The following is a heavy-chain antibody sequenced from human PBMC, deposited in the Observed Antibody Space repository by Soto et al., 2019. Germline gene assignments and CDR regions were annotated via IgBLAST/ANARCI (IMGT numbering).Heavy chain of an antibody. CDR3: ARLRYSSSSSPY. CDR1: GGSVSSSSYY. CDR2: IFYSGST. J-gene: IGHJ4*02. D-gene: IGHD6-6*01. V-gene: IGHV4-39*01. Sequence: QLQLQESGPGLVKPSETLSLTCTVSGGSVSSSSYYWGWIRQPPGKGLEWIGSIFYSGSTYYNPSLKSRVTISLDTSKNQFSPKLGSVTAADTAVYYCARLRYSSSSSPYWGQGTLVTVSS.